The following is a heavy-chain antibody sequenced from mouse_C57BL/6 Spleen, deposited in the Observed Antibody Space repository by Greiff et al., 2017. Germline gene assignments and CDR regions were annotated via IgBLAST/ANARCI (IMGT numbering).Heavy chain of an antibody. D-gene: IGHD1-1*01. V-gene: IGHV1-9*01. Sequence: VQLVESGAELMKPGASVKLSCKATGYTFTGYWIEWVKQRPGHGLEWIGEILPGSGSTNYNEKFKGKATFTADTSSNTAYMQLSSLTTEDSAIYYGARGCGPYYYGSSYYWYFDVWGTGTTVTVSS. CDR3: ARGCGPYYYGSSYYWYFDV. CDR1: GYTFTGYW. CDR2: ILPGSGST. J-gene: IGHJ1*03.